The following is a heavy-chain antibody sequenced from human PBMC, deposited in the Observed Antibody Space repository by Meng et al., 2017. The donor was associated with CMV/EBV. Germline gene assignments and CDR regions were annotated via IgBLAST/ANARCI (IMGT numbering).Heavy chain of an antibody. V-gene: IGHV3-53*01. J-gene: IGHJ4*02. Sequence: GESLKISCAASGFTVSSSYMSWVRQAPGKGLEWVSVIYSGGSTYYADSVKGRFTISRDNSKNTLYLQMNSLIAEDTAVYSCAREYYDSSGYYCAYWGQGTLVTVSS. CDR3: AREYYDSSGYYCAY. CDR1: GFTVSSSY. CDR2: IYSGGST. D-gene: IGHD3-22*01.